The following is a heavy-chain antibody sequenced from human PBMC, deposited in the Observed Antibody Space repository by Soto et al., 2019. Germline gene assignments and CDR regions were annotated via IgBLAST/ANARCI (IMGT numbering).Heavy chain of an antibody. V-gene: IGHV1-2*02. J-gene: IGHJ4*02. Sequence: ASVKVSCKASGYTFTGYYMHWVRQAPGQGLEWMGWINPNSGGTNYAQKFQGRVTMTRDTSISTAYMELSRLRSDDTAVYYCARAIRYSSGWYFDYWGQGTLVTVSS. D-gene: IGHD6-19*01. CDR3: ARAIRYSSGWYFDY. CDR1: GYTFTGYY. CDR2: INPNSGGT.